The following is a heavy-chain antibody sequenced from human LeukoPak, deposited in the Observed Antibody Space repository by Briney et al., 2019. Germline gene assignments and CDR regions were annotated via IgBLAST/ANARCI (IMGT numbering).Heavy chain of an antibody. CDR1: GDTFSSYY. V-gene: IGHV4-59*08. D-gene: IGHD6-13*01. J-gene: IGHJ4*02. CDR3: ARLRAADGPYDY. CDR2: VFYRGST. Sequence: SETLSLTCTVSGDTFSSYYWSWIRQPPGKGLEWIGYVFYRGSTKYKPSLQSRLTISVDTSNNQFSLKLRSVTAADTALYYCARLRAADGPYDYWGQGTLVTVSS.